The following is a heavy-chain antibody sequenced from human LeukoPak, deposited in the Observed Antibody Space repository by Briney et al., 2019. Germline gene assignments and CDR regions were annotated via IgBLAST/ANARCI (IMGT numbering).Heavy chain of an antibody. J-gene: IGHJ4*02. CDR2: INPNSGGT. D-gene: IGHD5-18*01. CDR3: ARERAMVDY. Sequence: ASVKVSCKASGYTFTGYYMHWVRQAPGQGLEWMGRINPNSGGTNYAQKFQGRVTMTSDTSIRTAYIELSRLRSDDTAVYYCARERAMVDYWGQGTLVTVSS. V-gene: IGHV1-2*06. CDR1: GYTFTGYY.